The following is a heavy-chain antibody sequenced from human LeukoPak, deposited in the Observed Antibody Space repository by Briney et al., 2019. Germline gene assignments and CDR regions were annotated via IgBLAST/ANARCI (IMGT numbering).Heavy chain of an antibody. V-gene: IGHV4-39*01. J-gene: IGHJ4*02. CDR2: IYYSGST. Sequence: PSETLSLTCTVSGGSISSSSYYWGWIRQPPGKGLEWIGSIYYSGSTYYNPSLKSQVTISIDTSKNQISLRLTSVTATDTAIYYCARQTGSGLFILPGGQGTLVTVSS. D-gene: IGHD3/OR15-3a*01. CDR1: GGSISSSSYY. CDR3: ARQTGSGLFILP.